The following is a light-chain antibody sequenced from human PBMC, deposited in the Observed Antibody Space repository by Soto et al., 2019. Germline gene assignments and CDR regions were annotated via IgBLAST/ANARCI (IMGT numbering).Light chain of an antibody. V-gene: IGLV1-47*01. J-gene: IGLJ1*01. CDR1: ASTFGRNY. CDR3: AAWDDNLSGLYV. Sequence: QSVLTQAPSASRSPGERVTISCSGSASTFGRNYVYWYQQLPGTAPKLLIYRNSQQPSGVPDRFSGSKSGTSASLAISGLRSEDEADYYCAAWDDNLSGLYVFGAGTKVTVL. CDR2: RNS.